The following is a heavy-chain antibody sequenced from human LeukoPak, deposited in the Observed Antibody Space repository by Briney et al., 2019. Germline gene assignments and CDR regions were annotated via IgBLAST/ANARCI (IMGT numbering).Heavy chain of an antibody. Sequence: GGALRLSCAGSGFTFSSYSLNWVRQAPGKGLEWVSSISSSSSYIYYADSVKGRFTISRDNAKNSLYLQMNSLRAEDTAVYYCARDPMYYYDSSGYDYWGQGTLVTVSS. CDR1: GFTFSSYS. D-gene: IGHD3-22*01. CDR2: ISSSSSYI. J-gene: IGHJ4*02. V-gene: IGHV3-21*01. CDR3: ARDPMYYYDSSGYDY.